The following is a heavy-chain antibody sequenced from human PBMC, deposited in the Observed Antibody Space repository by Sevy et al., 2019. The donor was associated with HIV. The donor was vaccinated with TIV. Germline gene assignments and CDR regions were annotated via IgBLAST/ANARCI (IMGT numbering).Heavy chain of an antibody. CDR2: INPSGGST. Sequence: ASVKVSCKASGYTFTSYYMHWVRQAPGQGLEWMGIINPSGGSTSSAQKFQGRVTMTRDTSTSTVYMELSSLGSEDTAVYYCASEISRRDGYNYDYWGQGTLVTVSS. CDR1: GYTFTSYY. CDR3: ASEISRRDGYNYDY. J-gene: IGHJ4*02. V-gene: IGHV1-46*01. D-gene: IGHD5-12*01.